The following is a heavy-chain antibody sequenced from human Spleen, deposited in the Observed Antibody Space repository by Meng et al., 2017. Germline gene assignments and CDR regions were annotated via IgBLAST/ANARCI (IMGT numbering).Heavy chain of an antibody. Sequence: GESLKISCAASGFTFSSYWMSWVRQAPGKGLEWVANIKQDGSEKYYVDSVKGRFTISRDNAKNSLYLQMNSLRAEDTAVYYCARDRYSGYDFGYWGQGTTVTSPQ. CDR3: ARDRYSGYDFGY. J-gene: IGHJ4*03. CDR1: GFTFSSYW. D-gene: IGHD5-12*01. V-gene: IGHV3-7*01. CDR2: IKQDGSEK.